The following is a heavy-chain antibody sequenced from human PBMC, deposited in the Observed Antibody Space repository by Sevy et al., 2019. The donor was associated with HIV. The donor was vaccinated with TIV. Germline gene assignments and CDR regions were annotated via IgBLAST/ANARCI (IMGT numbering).Heavy chain of an antibody. J-gene: IGHJ4*02. CDR1: GFTFSNYW. Sequence: GRSQRLSCAVSGFTFSNYWMSWVRQAPGKGLECVANINQDGGEKYYLDSVKGRFFVSRDNAKNSLYLQMDSLRAEDTAVYYCAREQITGAKREYFDYWGQGTLVTVSS. CDR3: AREQITGAKREYFDY. D-gene: IGHD1-7*01. V-gene: IGHV3-7*01. CDR2: INQDGGEK.